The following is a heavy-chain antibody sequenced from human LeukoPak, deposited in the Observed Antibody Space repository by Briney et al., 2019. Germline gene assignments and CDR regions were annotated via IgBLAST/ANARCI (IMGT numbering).Heavy chain of an antibody. Sequence: GSLRLSCAASGFTFTSYWMHWVRQAPGKGLVWVSRINNDGSTTAYADSVKGRFTISRDNAKNTLYLQTNSLRAEDTAVYYCARTYSSFDYWGQGTLVTVSS. CDR2: INNDGSTT. D-gene: IGHD6-19*01. V-gene: IGHV3-74*01. J-gene: IGHJ4*02. CDR3: ARTYSSFDY. CDR1: GFTFTSYW.